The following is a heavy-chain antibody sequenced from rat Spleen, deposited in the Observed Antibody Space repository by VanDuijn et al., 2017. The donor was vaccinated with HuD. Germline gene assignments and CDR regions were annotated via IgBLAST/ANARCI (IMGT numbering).Heavy chain of an antibody. CDR2: ISSSGGRT. CDR3: ARGDSSSPRGGY. CDR1: GFTFSSFP. J-gene: IGHJ2*01. Sequence: EVQLVESGGGLIQPGRSMKLSCSASGFTFSSFPMAWVRQAPTKGLEWVATISSSGGRTYYRDSVKGRFTISRDNAKSTLSLQMNILRSEDTPTYYCARGDSSSPRGGYWGQGVMVTVSS. D-gene: IGHD1-2*01. V-gene: IGHV5-46*01.